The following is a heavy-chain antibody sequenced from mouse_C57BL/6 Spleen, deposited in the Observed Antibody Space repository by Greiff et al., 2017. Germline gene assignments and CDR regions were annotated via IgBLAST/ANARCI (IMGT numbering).Heavy chain of an antibody. CDR3: ARYVYGNYGYFDY. Sequence: EVQLQESGGGLVQPGGSLSLSCAASGFTFTDYYMSWVRQPPGKALEWLGFIRNKANGYTTEYSASVKGRFTISRDNSQSILYLQMNALRAEDSATYYCARYVYGNYGYFDYWGKGTTLTVSS. V-gene: IGHV7-3*01. CDR2: IRNKANGYTT. J-gene: IGHJ2*01. D-gene: IGHD2-1*01. CDR1: GFTFTDYY.